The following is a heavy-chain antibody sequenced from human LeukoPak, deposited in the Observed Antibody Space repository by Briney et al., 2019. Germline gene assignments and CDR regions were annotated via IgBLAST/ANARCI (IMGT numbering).Heavy chain of an antibody. CDR1: GFTFSRYW. CDR2: IKEDGSEN. D-gene: IGHD1-1*01. V-gene: IGHV3-7*01. J-gene: IGHJ4*02. Sequence: PGGSLRLSCAASGFTFSRYWMTWVRQAPGKGLEWVANIKEDGSENSYVESVKGRFTISRDNAKNSLSLQLNSLRAEDTAVYFCARQRYSDYWGQGTLVTVSS. CDR3: ARQRYSDY.